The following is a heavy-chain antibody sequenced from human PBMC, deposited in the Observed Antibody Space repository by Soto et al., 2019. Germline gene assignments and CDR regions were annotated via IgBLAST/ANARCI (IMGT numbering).Heavy chain of an antibody. J-gene: IGHJ6*02. CDR3: ANTLGYCTDRSCFNWNYFYAMDV. V-gene: IGHV3-30*02. CDR2: ISYDETEK. CDR1: GFIFGNYG. D-gene: IGHD2-8*01. Sequence: PGGSLRLSCKASGFIFGNYGMHWVRQAPGKGLEWVTFISYDETEKFYAESVRGRFTISRDNSKNTLFLQMDSLRPEDTAVYYCANTLGYCTDRSCFNWNYFYAMDVWGQGTTVTVSS.